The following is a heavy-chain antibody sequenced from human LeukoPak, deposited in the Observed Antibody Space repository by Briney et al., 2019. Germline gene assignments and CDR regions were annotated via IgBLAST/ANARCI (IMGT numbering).Heavy chain of an antibody. Sequence: SETLSLTCTVSGGSISSYYWSWIRQPPGKGLGWVGYIYYCGWNNYNPSLKSRVTISEDTSKNQFSLKLSSVTAAYTAVYYCARDHTGMDVWGQGTTVTVSS. CDR2: IYYCGWN. CDR3: ARDHTGMDV. J-gene: IGHJ6*02. CDR1: GGSISSYY. V-gene: IGHV4-59*01.